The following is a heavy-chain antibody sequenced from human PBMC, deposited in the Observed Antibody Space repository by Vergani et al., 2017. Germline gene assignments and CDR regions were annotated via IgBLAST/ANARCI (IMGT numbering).Heavy chain of an antibody. CDR2: ISPDGFST. V-gene: IGHV1-46*03. D-gene: IGHD3-9*01. J-gene: IGHJ4*02. CDR1: GYTFTAYY. Sequence: QVQLVQSGAEVGKPGASVKISCKASGYTFTAYYIHRVRQAPEQGLEWVGVISPDGFSTFYAQKFQGRVTITRDTSTSTVYVEVTSLRSDDTAVYHCAREPPLTGFFDYWGQGTLVTVSS. CDR3: AREPPLTGFFDY.